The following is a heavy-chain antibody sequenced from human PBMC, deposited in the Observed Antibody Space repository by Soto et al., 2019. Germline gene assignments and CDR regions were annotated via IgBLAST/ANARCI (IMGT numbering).Heavy chain of an antibody. J-gene: IGHJ4*02. V-gene: IGHV4-30-2*01. CDR1: GGSISSGGYS. Sequence: PSVTLSLTCAVSGGSISSGGYSWSWIRQPPGKGLEWIGYIYHSGSTYYNPSLKSRVTISVDRSKNQFSLKLSSVTAADTAVYYCARGPPLIWGQGTLVTVSS. CDR3: ARGPPLI. CDR2: IYHSGST.